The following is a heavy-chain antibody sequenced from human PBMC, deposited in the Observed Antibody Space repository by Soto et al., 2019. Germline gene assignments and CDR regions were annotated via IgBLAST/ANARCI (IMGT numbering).Heavy chain of an antibody. V-gene: IGHV1-2*04. J-gene: IGHJ4*02. CDR3: ASGGTSPSSGYVY. Sequence: ASVKGSCKASGYTFTGYYIHWVRQAPGQGLEWMGWINPNSGGTNYAQKFQGWVTMTRDTSISTAYMELSRLRSDDTAVYYCASGGTSPSSGYVYWGQGILVTVSS. CDR2: INPNSGGT. D-gene: IGHD3-22*01. CDR1: GYTFTGYY.